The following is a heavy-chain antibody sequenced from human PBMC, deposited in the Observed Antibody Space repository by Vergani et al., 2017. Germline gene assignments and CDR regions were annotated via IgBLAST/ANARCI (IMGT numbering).Heavy chain of an antibody. D-gene: IGHD6-19*01. CDR2: IYYSGST. CDR3: AGSGGWYRATYFDY. Sequence: QVQLQESGPGLVKPSETLSLTCTVSGGSISSYYWSWIRQPPGEGLEWIGYIYYSGSTNYNPSLKSRVTISVDTSKNQFSLKLSSVTAADTAVYYCAGSGGWYRATYFDYWGQGTLVTVSS. CDR1: GGSISSYY. V-gene: IGHV4-59*01. J-gene: IGHJ4*02.